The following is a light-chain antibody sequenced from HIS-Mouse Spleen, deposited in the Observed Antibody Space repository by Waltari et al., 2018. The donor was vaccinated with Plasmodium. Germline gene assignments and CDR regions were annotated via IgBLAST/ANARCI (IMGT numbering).Light chain of an antibody. V-gene: IGLV3-25*03. CDR2: KDS. Sequence: SYELTQPPSVSVSPGQTARITCSGDALPKQNAYWYQQKPGQAPVLVLYKDSERPSGIPERFSGSSSGTTVTLTISGVQAEDEADYYCQSADSSGTYQVFGGGTKLTVL. CDR1: ALPKQN. CDR3: QSADSSGTYQV. J-gene: IGLJ2*01.